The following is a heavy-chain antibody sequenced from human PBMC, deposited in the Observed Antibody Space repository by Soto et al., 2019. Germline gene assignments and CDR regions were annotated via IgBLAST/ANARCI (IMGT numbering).Heavy chain of an antibody. CDR1: GVSLSNSY. CDR2: IWTSGST. J-gene: IGHJ4*01. V-gene: IGHV4-4*08. CDR3: AKGGGSYTTGWYNDY. D-gene: IGHD6-19*01. Sequence: QVQLQESGPGLVKPSETMSLTCTVSGVSLSNSYCSWARQPPGKGLEWIGHIWTSGSTNYNPSLRRRVTLPVNTSKNQVSLQLSSVTATDTAVYYCAKGGGSYTTGWYNDYWGHGTLVTVSS.